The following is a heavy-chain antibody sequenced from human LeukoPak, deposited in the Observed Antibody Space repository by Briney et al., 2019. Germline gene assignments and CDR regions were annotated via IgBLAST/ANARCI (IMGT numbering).Heavy chain of an antibody. CDR3: ARDRDLSGFDI. CDR2: INPNSGGT. J-gene: IGHJ3*02. CDR1: GYTFTGYY. Sequence: ASVRVSCKASGYTFTGYYIHWVRRAPGQGLEWMGWINPNSGGTNYAQNFQGRVTVTRDTSITTAYMELTRLRSDDTAVYYCARDRDLSGFDIWGQGTLVTVSS. D-gene: IGHD3-3*01. V-gene: IGHV1-2*02.